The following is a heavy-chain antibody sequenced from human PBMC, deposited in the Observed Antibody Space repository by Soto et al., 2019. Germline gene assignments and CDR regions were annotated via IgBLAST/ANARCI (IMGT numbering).Heavy chain of an antibody. CDR2: INHSGST. J-gene: IGHJ4*02. Sequence: SETLALGCAVYGGSFSGYYGSWIRQPPGKGLEWIGEINHSGSTNYNPSLKSRVTISVDTSKNQFSLKLSSVTAADTAVYYCARGAGFWSGYYTERRTYFDYWGQGTLVTVSS. D-gene: IGHD3-3*01. CDR3: ARGAGFWSGYYTERRTYFDY. V-gene: IGHV4-34*01. CDR1: GGSFSGYY.